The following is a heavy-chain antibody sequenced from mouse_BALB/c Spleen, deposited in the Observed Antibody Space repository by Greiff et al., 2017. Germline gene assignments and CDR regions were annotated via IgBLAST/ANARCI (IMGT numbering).Heavy chain of an antibody. CDR1: GFNITDYY. CDR3: ARKEPLYYDYEDY. D-gene: IGHD2-4*01. CDR2: IDPENGNT. Sequence: EGQLHQSGAELVRPGASVKLSCKASGFNITDYYMHWVQQRPEQGLEWIGWIDPENGNTIYDPKFQGKASITADTSSNTAYLQLSSLTSEDTAVYYCARKEPLYYDYEDYWGQGTTLTVSS. V-gene: IGHV14-1*02. J-gene: IGHJ2*01.